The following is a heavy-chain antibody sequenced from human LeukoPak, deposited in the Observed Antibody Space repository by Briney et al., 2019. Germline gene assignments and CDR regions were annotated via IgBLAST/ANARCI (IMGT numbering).Heavy chain of an antibody. V-gene: IGHV4-30-2*01. CDR1: GGSISSGGYS. D-gene: IGHD4-17*01. J-gene: IGHJ5*02. CDR2: IYHSGST. CDR3: ARNSYGDYALPDP. Sequence: SETLSLTCAVSGGSISSGGYSWSWIRQPPGKGLEWIGYIYHSGSTYYNPSLKSRVTISVDRSKNQFSLKLSSVTAADTAVYYCARNSYGDYALPDPWGQGTLVTVSS.